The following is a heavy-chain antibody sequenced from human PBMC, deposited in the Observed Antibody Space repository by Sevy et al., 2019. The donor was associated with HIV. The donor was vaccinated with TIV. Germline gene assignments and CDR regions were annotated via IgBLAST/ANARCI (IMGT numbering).Heavy chain of an antibody. CDR1: GFTVSSNY. D-gene: IGHD1-20*01. Sequence: EGSLRLSCAASGFTVSSNYMSWVRQAPGKGLEWVSIIYSGGRTYYADSVKGRFTISSDNSKNTLYLQMNSLRAEDTALDYCARVSYNYYYGMDVWGQGTTVTVSS. CDR3: ARVSYNYYYGMDV. V-gene: IGHV3-53*01. CDR2: IYSGGRT. J-gene: IGHJ6*02.